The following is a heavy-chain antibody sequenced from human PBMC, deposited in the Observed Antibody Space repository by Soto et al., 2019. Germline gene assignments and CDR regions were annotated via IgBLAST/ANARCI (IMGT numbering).Heavy chain of an antibody. V-gene: IGHV3-23*01. CDR2: ISGSGGST. CDR1: GFTFSSYA. CDR3: AKAVQSTRYYYDSSGSDAFDI. D-gene: IGHD3-22*01. J-gene: IGHJ3*02. Sequence: EVQLLESGGGLVQPGGSLRLSCAASGFTFSSYAMSWVRQAPGKGLEWVSAISGSGGSTYYADSVKGRFTISRDNSKNTLYLQMNSLRAEDTAVYYCAKAVQSTRYYYDSSGSDAFDIWGQGTMVTVSS.